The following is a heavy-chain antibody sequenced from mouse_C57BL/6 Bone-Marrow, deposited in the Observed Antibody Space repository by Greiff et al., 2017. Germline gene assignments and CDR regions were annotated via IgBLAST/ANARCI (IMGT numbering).Heavy chain of an antibody. CDR2: IRSGGSYT. V-gene: IGHV5-6*02. J-gene: IGHJ4*01. Sequence: EVKVVESGGDLVKPGGSLKLSCAASGFTFSSYGMSWVRQTPDKRLEWVATIRSGGSYTYYPDSVKGRFTISRDNAKNTLYLQRSSLKSEDTAMYYCARRGDGTMDYWGQGTSVTVSS. CDR3: ARRGDGTMDY. CDR1: GFTFSSYG.